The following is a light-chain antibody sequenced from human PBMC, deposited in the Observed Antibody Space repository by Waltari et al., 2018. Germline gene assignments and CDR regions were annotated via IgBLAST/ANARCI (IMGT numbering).Light chain of an antibody. CDR3: CSYAGSITYV. Sequence: QSALTQPASVSGSPGQSITISCTGTSSDVGSYNLFSWYQQHPGKAPQLMVYEVSKRPSGVSNRFSGSKSSNTASLTISGLQAEDEADYYCCSYAGSITYVFGTGTKVTVL. V-gene: IGLV2-23*02. CDR2: EVS. CDR1: SSDVGSYNL. J-gene: IGLJ1*01.